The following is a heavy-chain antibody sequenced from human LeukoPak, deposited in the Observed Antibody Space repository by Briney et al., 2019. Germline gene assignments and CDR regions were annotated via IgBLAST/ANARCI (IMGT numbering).Heavy chain of an antibody. CDR2: ISGNGGSA. Sequence: GGSQSSSCAASGFTISNSVMTWVRQAPGEGLEWVSSISGNGGSAYYADSVKGRFTISRDNSKNTLFLQMSSLRADDTAVYYCAKTFLRGGNSDYWGQGWLVTVSS. CDR1: GFTISNSV. J-gene: IGHJ4*02. V-gene: IGHV3-23*01. D-gene: IGHD3-16*01. CDR3: AKTFLRGGNSDY.